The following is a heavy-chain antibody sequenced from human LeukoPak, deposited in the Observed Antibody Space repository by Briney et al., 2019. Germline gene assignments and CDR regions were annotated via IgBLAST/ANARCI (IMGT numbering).Heavy chain of an antibody. CDR2: IIPIFGIA. CDR3: ASGLKTVTLDY. Sequence: ASVKVSCKASGSTFSSYAISWVRQAPGQGLEWMGRIIPIFGIANYAQKFQGRVTITADKSTSTAYMELSSLRSEDTAVYYCASGLKTVTLDYWGQGTLVTVSS. CDR1: GSTFSSYA. J-gene: IGHJ4*02. V-gene: IGHV1-69*04. D-gene: IGHD4-17*01.